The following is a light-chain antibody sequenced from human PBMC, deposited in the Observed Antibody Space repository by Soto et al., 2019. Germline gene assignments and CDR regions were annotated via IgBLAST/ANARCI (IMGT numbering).Light chain of an antibody. CDR3: QQYNSYSWT. V-gene: IGKV1-5*03. CDR1: QSISSW. J-gene: IGKJ1*01. Sequence: DIQMTQSPSTLSASVGERVTITCRASQSISSWLAWYQQKPGKAPNLLIYKASSRESGVPSRFSGSGSGTDFTLTISSLQPADFATYDCQQYNSYSWTFGQGTKVEIK. CDR2: KAS.